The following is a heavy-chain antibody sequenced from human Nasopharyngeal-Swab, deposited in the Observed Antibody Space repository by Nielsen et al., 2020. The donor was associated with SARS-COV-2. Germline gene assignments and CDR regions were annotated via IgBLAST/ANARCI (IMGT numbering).Heavy chain of an antibody. Sequence: GGSLRLSCAPSGFSVGSNYVSWVRQAPGKGLEWVSILYSGGVTFYADSVEGRFSISRDNSKNTIYLQMNNLRAEDTAVYYCARDRNTVLAEHSYFGMDVWGQGTMVTVSS. D-gene: IGHD4-11*01. J-gene: IGHJ6*02. V-gene: IGHV3-53*01. CDR1: GFSVGSNY. CDR2: LYSGGVT. CDR3: ARDRNTVLAEHSYFGMDV.